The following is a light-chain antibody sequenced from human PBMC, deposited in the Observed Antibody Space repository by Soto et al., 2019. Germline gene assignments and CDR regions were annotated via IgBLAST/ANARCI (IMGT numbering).Light chain of an antibody. CDR1: SSDVGTYNL. J-gene: IGLJ3*02. Sequence: QSVLTQPASVSGSPGQSITISCTGTSSDVGTYNLVSWYQHHPGKAPKLIIYEDSKWPSGVSNRFSGSKSGNMASLTISGLQAEDEADYYCCSHAGSASWVFGGGTQLTVL. CDR2: EDS. CDR3: CSHAGSASWV. V-gene: IGLV2-23*01.